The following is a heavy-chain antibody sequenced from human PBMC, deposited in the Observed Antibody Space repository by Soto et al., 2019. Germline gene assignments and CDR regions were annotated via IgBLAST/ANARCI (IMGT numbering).Heavy chain of an antibody. J-gene: IGHJ4*02. CDR1: GVFFSSYT. Sequence: EVHLLESGGGLVQPGGSLRLSGVGCGVFFSSYTMTWVRQARGKGLEWVSSFSATSANTYYADSVRGRFTISIDNPKNTLFLQRTSLTAEDTPMYYCAKARDQQWVRLPFDYWGQGTLVIASS. D-gene: IGHD6-19*01. CDR2: FSATSANT. CDR3: AKARDQQWVRLPFDY. V-gene: IGHV3-23*01.